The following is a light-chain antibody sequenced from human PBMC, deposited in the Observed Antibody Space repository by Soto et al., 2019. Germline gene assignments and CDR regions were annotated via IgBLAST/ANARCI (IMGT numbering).Light chain of an antibody. J-gene: IGLJ2*01. CDR3: ATWDISLSVV. CDR1: SSNIAKNY. V-gene: IGLV1-51*01. CDR2: DND. Sequence: HSVLTQPPSVSAAPGQKVTISCSGSSSNIAKNYVYWYQQFPGTAPKLLIFDNDKRPSGIPDRFSGSKSGTSATLGITGLQTGDEADYYCATWDISLSVVFGGGTKLTVL.